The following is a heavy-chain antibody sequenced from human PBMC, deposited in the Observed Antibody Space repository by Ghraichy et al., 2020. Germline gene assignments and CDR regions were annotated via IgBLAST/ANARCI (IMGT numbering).Heavy chain of an antibody. Sequence: SETLSLTCTVSGGSFSSYYWSWIRQPPGKGLEWIGYIYYSGSTNYNPSLKSRVTISVDTSKNQFSLKLSSVTAADTAVYYCARGPVGSGGYYSYRYFDLWGRGTLVTVSS. CDR3: ARGPVGSGGYYSYRYFDL. V-gene: IGHV4-59*01. CDR1: GGSFSSYY. D-gene: IGHD3-10*01. CDR2: IYYSGST. J-gene: IGHJ2*01.